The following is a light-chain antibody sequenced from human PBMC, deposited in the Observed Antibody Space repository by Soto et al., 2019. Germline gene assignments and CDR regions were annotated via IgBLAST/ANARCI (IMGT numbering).Light chain of an antibody. V-gene: IGKV1-33*01. J-gene: IGKJ3*01. CDR1: QDISNY. CDR2: DAS. Sequence: DIQMTQSPSSLSASVGDRVTITCQASQDISNYLNWYQQKPGKAPKLLICDASNLETGVPSRFSGSGSGTDFTFTISRLQPEDIATYYCQQYDNLFTFGPGTKVDIK. CDR3: QQYDNLFT.